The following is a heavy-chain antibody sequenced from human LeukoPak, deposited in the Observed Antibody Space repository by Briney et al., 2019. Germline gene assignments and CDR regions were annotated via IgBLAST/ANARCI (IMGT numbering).Heavy chain of an antibody. CDR2: IYYSGST. V-gene: IGHV4-30-4*08. D-gene: IGHD2-2*01. J-gene: IGHJ4*02. Sequence: SQTLSLTCTVSGGSISSGDYYWSWIGQPPGKGLEWIGYIYYSGSTYYNPSLKSRVTISVDTSKNQFSLKLSSVTAADTAVYYCARGGDIVVVPAARTPFDYWGQGTLVTVSS. CDR3: ARGGDIVVVPAARTPFDY. CDR1: GGSISSGDYY.